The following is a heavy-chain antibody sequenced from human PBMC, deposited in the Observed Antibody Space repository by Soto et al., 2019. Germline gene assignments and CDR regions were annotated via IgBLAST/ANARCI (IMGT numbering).Heavy chain of an antibody. CDR1: GYSITSYW. J-gene: IGHJ6*02. D-gene: IGHD6-19*01. V-gene: IGHV5-10-1*01. CDR3: ARHPAIAVAGAVYGMDV. Sequence: GESLKISCKGSGYSITSYWISWVRQKYGKGLEWMGTIDPSDSYTNYSPSFQGHVTMSADKSISTAYLQWRSLKASDTAMYYCARHPAIAVAGAVYGMDVWGQGTTVTVSS. CDR2: IDPSDSYT.